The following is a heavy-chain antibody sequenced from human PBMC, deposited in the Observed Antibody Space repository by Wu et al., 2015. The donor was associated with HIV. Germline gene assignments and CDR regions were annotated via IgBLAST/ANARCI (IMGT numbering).Heavy chain of an antibody. J-gene: IGHJ3*02. CDR1: GYTFTSYD. D-gene: IGHD5-24*01. Sequence: QVQLVQSGAEVKKPGASVKVSCKASGYTFTSYDINWVRQATGQGLEWMGWMNPNSGNTGYAQKFQGRVTMTRNTSISTAYMELSSLRSEDTAVYYCASLEMATIKGGLDAFDIWGQGTMVTVSS. V-gene: IGHV1-8*01. CDR3: ASLEMATIKGGLDAFDI. CDR2: MNPNSGNT.